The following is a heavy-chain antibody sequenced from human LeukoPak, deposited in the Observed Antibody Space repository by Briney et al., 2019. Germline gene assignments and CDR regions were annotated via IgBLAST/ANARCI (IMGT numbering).Heavy chain of an antibody. Sequence: GGSLRLSCAASGLTVSSDYMSWVRQAPGTGLGWVSAISNSGRNTYYADSVKGRFTISRDNSKNTLYLEMNSLRAEDTAVYYCSNWVEGARPSLDYWGQGALVTVSS. CDR3: SNWVEGARPSLDY. J-gene: IGHJ4*02. CDR1: GLTVSSDY. V-gene: IGHV3-23*01. CDR2: ISNSGRNT. D-gene: IGHD6-6*01.